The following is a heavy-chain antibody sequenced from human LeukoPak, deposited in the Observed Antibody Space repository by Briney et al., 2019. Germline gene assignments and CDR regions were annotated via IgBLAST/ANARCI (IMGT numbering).Heavy chain of an antibody. Sequence: ASVKVSCKASGYTFTGYYMHWVRQAHGQGLEWMGWINPNSGGTNYAQKFQGRVTMTRDTSISTAYMELSRLRSDDTAVYYCAGQYCSSASCQSLFDYWGQGTLVTVSS. J-gene: IGHJ4*02. D-gene: IGHD2-2*01. V-gene: IGHV1-2*02. CDR1: GYTFTGYY. CDR3: AGQYCSSASCQSLFDY. CDR2: INPNSGGT.